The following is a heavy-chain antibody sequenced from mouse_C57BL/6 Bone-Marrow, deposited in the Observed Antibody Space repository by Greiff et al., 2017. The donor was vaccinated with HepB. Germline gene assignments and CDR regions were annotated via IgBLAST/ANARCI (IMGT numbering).Heavy chain of an antibody. V-gene: IGHV3-6*01. CDR1: GYSITSGYY. D-gene: IGHD1-1*01. CDR3: AREGAYSEGFAY. Sequence: EVQLQESGPGLVKPSQSLSLTCSVTGYSITSGYYWNWIRQFPGNKLEWMGYISYDGSNNYNPSLKNRISITRDTSKNQFFLKLNSVTTEDTATYYCAREGAYSEGFAYWGQGTLVTVSA. CDR2: ISYDGSN. J-gene: IGHJ3*01.